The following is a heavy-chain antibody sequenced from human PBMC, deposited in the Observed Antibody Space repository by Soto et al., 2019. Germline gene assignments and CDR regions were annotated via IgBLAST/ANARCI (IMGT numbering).Heavy chain of an antibody. Sequence: GESLKISCKGSGYSFTSYWISWVRQMPGKSLEWMGRIDPSDSYTNYSPSFQGHVTISADKSISTAYLQWSSLKASDTAMYYCGRQIYPSDTGHNYPYDFDSWGQGTPVTVSP. CDR1: GYSFTSYW. CDR3: GRQIYPSDTGHNYPYDFDS. V-gene: IGHV5-10-1*01. CDR2: IDPSDSYT. D-gene: IGHD5-18*01. J-gene: IGHJ4*02.